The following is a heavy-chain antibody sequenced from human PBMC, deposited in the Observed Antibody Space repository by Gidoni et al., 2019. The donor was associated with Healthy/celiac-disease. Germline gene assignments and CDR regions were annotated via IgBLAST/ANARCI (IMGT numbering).Heavy chain of an antibody. V-gene: IGHV4-39*01. J-gene: IGHJ6*02. Sequence: QLQLQESVPGLVKPSETLSLTCTVSVCSISSSSYYWGWIRQPPGKGLEWIGSIYYSGSTYYNPSLKSRVTISVDTSKNQFSLKLSSVTAADTAVYYCARRDSSTYYYYYGMDVWGQGTTVTVSS. D-gene: IGHD6-13*01. CDR1: VCSISSSSYY. CDR2: IYYSGST. CDR3: ARRDSSTYYYYYGMDV.